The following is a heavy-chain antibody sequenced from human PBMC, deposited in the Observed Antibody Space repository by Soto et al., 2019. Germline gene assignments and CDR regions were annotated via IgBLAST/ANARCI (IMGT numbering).Heavy chain of an antibody. V-gene: IGHV3-23*01. Sequence: EVQLLESGGDLVQPGGSLRLSCVASGFTFSSYTMTWVRQAPGKGLEWVSVLYSSGDSTYYADSVKGRFTISRDNSKNTLYLQMNSLRADDTAVYYCAKSPTMTTKVVDYWRQGPRVTVSS. CDR1: GFTFSSYT. CDR2: LYSSGDST. CDR3: AKSPTMTTKVVDY. J-gene: IGHJ4*02. D-gene: IGHD4-17*01.